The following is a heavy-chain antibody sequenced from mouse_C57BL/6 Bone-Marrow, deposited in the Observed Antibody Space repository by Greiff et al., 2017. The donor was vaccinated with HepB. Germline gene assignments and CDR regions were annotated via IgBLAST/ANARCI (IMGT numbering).Heavy chain of an antibody. V-gene: IGHV1-52*01. D-gene: IGHD2-3*01. Sequence: QVQLQQPGAELVRPGSSVKLSCKASGYTFTSYWMHWVKQRPIQGLEWIGNIDPSDSETHYTQKFKDKATLTVDKSTSPAYMQLSSLTAEDSAVYYCAREGWLLRWYFDVWGTGTTVTVSS. J-gene: IGHJ1*03. CDR1: GYTFTSYW. CDR2: IDPSDSET. CDR3: AREGWLLRWYFDV.